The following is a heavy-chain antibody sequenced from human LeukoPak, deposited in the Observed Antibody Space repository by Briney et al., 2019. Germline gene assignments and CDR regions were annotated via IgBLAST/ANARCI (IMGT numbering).Heavy chain of an antibody. CDR2: FDPGDDET. V-gene: IGHV1-24*01. J-gene: IGHJ5*01. Sequence: ASVKVSCKVSGYSLSELSTHWVRQAPGQGLEWMGGFDPGDDETIYAQKFQGRVTMTEDTSTDTAYLELSSLRSEDAAVYFCATEKDLLLDSWGQGTPVTVSS. CDR3: ATEKDLLLDS. CDR1: GYSLSELS. D-gene: IGHD1-26*01.